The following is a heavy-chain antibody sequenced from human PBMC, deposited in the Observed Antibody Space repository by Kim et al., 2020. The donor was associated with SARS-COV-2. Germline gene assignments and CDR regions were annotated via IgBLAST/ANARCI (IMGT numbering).Heavy chain of an antibody. V-gene: IGHV4-30-2*01. Sequence: SRVTISVDRSKNQFSLKLSSVTAADTAVYYCARGGHITIFGVARNNWFDPWGQGTLVTVSS. D-gene: IGHD3-3*01. CDR3: ARGGHITIFGVARNNWFDP. J-gene: IGHJ5*02.